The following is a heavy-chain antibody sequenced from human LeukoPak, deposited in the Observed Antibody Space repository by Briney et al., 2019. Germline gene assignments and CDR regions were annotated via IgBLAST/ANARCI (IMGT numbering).Heavy chain of an antibody. V-gene: IGHV4-59*01. CDR2: IYYSGST. J-gene: IGHJ4*02. D-gene: IGHD3-16*02. CDR1: GGSLSSSY. Sequence: SETLSLTCIVSGGSLSSSYSSWIRQPPGEGREWIVYIYYSGSTTYNTSIKGRVTISVDTSKNQSSLMLKSVTAAARTGFSVARDGYEYVGGSYRLDYWGQGTLVTVSS. CDR3: ARDGYEYVGGSYRLDY.